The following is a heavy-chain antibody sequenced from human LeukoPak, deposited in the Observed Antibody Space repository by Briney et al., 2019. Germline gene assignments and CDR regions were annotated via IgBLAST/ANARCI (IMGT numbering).Heavy chain of an antibody. V-gene: IGHV4-31*03. CDR3: ARERVYSNITYYYGMDV. J-gene: IGHJ6*02. Sequence: SETLSLTCTVSGDSISRSTYYWAWIRQPPGKGLEWIGYIYYSGSTYYNPSLKSRVTISVDTSKNQFSLKLSSVTAADTAVYYCARERVYSNITYYYGMDVWGQGTTVTVSS. CDR2: IYYSGST. CDR1: GDSISRSTYY. D-gene: IGHD4-11*01.